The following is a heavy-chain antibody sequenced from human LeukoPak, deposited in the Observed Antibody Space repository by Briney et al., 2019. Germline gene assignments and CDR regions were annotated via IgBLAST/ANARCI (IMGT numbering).Heavy chain of an antibody. Sequence: ASVKVSFKASGYTFTGYYMHWVRQAPGQGLEWMGWINPNSGGTNYAQKFQGRVTMTRDTSISTAYMELSRLRSDDTAVYYCARGAVAGTSFDYWGQGTLVTVSS. CDR2: INPNSGGT. CDR1: GYTFTGYY. V-gene: IGHV1-2*02. CDR3: ARGAVAGTSFDY. J-gene: IGHJ4*02. D-gene: IGHD6-19*01.